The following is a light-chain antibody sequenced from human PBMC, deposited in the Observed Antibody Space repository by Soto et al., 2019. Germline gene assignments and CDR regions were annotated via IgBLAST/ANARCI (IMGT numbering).Light chain of an antibody. J-gene: IGKJ1*01. V-gene: IGKV1-5*03. CDR3: QEYNSSSGT. CDR1: QSVSNW. Sequence: DIQMTQSPSTLAASVGERVTITCRASQSVSNWLDWYQQTPGKAPKLLIYKASTLKSGVPSRFRGSGSGTEFTLTISSLQPDDFEIYYCQEYNSSSGTFGPGTKVDIK. CDR2: KAS.